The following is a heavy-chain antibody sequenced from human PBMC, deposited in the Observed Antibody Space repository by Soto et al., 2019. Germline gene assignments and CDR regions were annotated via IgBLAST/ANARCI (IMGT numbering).Heavy chain of an antibody. V-gene: IGHV3-23*01. Sequence: EVQLLESGGGLVQPGGSLRLSCAASGFTFSNYAMNWVRQAPGKGLDWVSTITSGGSTDYADSVKGRFTISRDNSKNTLYLQMNSLRAEDMAVYHCAKQVTGHPNWFDPWGQGTLVTVSS. CDR3: AKQVTGHPNWFDP. J-gene: IGHJ5*02. CDR1: GFTFSNYA. D-gene: IGHD4-4*01. CDR2: ITSGGST.